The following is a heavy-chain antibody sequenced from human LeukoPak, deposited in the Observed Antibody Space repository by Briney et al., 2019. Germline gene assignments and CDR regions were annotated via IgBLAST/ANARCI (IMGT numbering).Heavy chain of an antibody. V-gene: IGHV3-30*03. D-gene: IGHD5-12*01. CDR1: GVTFSSYG. CDR3: TTKVIRGNSGDDYDD. Sequence: GGPLRLFCAASGVTFSSYGMHWVRQAPGKGLEWVALISSDGNSKVYGDSVKGRFTISRDDSKSTLYLQMDSLRPEDTAVYYCTTKVIRGNSGDDYDDWGQGTLVTVSS. J-gene: IGHJ4*02. CDR2: ISSDGNSK.